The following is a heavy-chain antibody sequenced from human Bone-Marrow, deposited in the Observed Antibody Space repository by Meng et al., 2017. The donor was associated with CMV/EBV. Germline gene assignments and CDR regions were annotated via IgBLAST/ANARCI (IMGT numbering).Heavy chain of an antibody. CDR2: INWNGGSI. CDR1: GFTFDDYA. V-gene: IGHV3-9*01. J-gene: IGHJ6*02. CDR3: AKAFGGDGYYYHMDV. Sequence: SLKISCAASGFTFDDYAMHWVRQAPGKGLEWVSGINWNGGSIGYADSVKGRFTISRDNAKNCLYLQMNSLRPEDTALYYCAKAFGGDGYYYHMDVWGQGTTVTVSS. D-gene: IGHD3-10*01.